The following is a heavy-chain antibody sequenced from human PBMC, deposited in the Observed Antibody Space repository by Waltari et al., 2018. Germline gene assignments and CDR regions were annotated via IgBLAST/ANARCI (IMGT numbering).Heavy chain of an antibody. V-gene: IGHV4-34*01. CDR3: ARAIRQKYYFDY. CDR1: GGSFSGYS. Sequence: QVQLQQWGAGLLKPSETLSLTCAVYGGSFSGYSWSWIRQPPGKGLEWIGEINHSGSTNYNPSLKSRVTISVDTSKNQFSLKLSSVTAADTAVYYCARAIRQKYYFDYWGQGTLVTVSS. CDR2: INHSGST. J-gene: IGHJ4*02.